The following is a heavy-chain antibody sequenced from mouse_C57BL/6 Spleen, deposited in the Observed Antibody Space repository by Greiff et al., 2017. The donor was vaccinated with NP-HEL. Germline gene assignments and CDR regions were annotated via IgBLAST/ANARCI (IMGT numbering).Heavy chain of an antibody. V-gene: IGHV1-81*01. CDR3: ARGRLGGRDY. Sequence: QVHVKQSGAELARPGASVKLSCKASGYTFTSYGISWVKQRTGQGLEWIGEIYPRSGNTYYNEKFKGKATLTADKSSSTAYMELRSLTSEDSAVYFCARGRLGGRDYWGQGTTLTVSS. CDR2: IYPRSGNT. CDR1: GYTFTSYG. D-gene: IGHD3-2*02. J-gene: IGHJ2*01.